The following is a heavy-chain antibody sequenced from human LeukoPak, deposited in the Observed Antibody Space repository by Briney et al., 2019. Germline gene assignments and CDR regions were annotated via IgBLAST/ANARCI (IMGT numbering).Heavy chain of an antibody. CDR2: IYYSGST. D-gene: IGHD3-16*02. CDR1: GGSISSGGYY. Sequence: PSETLSLTCTVSGGSISSGGYYWSWIRQHPGTGLEWIGYIYYSGSTYYNPSLKSRVTISVDTSKNQFSLKLSSMTAADTAVYYCARDQKTWGSYRPAAFDIWGQGTMVTVSS. V-gene: IGHV4-31*03. J-gene: IGHJ3*02. CDR3: ARDQKTWGSYRPAAFDI.